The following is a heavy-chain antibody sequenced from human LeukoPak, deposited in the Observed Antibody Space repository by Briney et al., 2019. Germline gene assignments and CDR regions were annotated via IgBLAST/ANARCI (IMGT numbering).Heavy chain of an antibody. CDR2: IKQDGSEK. V-gene: IGHV3-7*03. CDR1: GFTFSSYW. CDR3: AKDEGSSWLYAEYFQH. Sequence: GGSLRLSCAASGFTFSSYWMSWVRQAPGKGLEWVANIKQDGSEKYYVDSVKGRFTISRDNSKNTLYLQMNSLRAEDTAVYYCAKDEGSSWLYAEYFQHWGQGTLVTVSS. D-gene: IGHD6-13*01. J-gene: IGHJ1*01.